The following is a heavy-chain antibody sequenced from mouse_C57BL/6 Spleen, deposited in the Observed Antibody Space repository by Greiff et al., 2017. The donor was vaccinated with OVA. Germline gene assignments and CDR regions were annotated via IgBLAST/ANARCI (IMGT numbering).Heavy chain of an antibody. V-gene: IGHV1-19*01. CDR3: ARSLYDYEGYAMEY. J-gene: IGHJ4*01. CDR1: EYTFSDYY. CDR2: INPYNGDT. D-gene: IGHD2-4*01. Sequence: VQLQQSGPVLVKPGASVKMSCKASEYTFSDYYLNWVKQSHGKSLEWIGVINPYNGDTSYNQKFKGKATLTVDKSSNTAYMDLNSLTSEDSAVYYCARSLYDYEGYAMEYWGEGTSVTVSS.